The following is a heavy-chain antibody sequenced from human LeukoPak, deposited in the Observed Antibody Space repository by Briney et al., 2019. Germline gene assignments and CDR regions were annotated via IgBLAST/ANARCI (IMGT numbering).Heavy chain of an antibody. CDR2: IYNSGST. J-gene: IGHJ4*02. CDR1: GGSMSSYY. D-gene: IGHD1-14*01. V-gene: IGHV4-59*01. Sequence: PSETLSLTYTVSGGSMSSYYWSWIRQPPGKGLNWLGHIYNSGSTNFNPSLKSRVTISVDTSKNQFSLKMTSVTAADTAVYYCARTNRYAGGDRHFDYWGQGTLVTVSS. CDR3: ARTNRYAGGDRHFDY.